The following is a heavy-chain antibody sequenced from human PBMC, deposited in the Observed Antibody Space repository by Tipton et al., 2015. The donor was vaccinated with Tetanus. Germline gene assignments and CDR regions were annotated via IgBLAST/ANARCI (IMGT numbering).Heavy chain of an antibody. CDR2: FYYSGST. D-gene: IGHD3-22*01. J-gene: IGHJ6*02. CDR1: GDSISSSSYY. CDR3: ARDRGLTTSGGIGMDV. V-gene: IGHV4-39*02. Sequence: TLSLTCTVSGDSISSSSYYWGWIRQPPGKGLEWIGSFYYSGSTYCNPSLKSRVTISVDTSKNQFSLKLRPVTAADTAVYYCARDRGLTTSGGIGMDVWGQGTTVTVAS.